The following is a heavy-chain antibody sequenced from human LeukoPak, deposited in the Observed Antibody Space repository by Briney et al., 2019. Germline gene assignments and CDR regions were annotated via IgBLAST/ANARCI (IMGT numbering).Heavy chain of an antibody. D-gene: IGHD4-11*01. CDR3: AKSNYGYYYYGMDV. J-gene: IGHJ6*02. CDR1: GFTFDDYA. Sequence: PGRSLRLSCAASGFTFDDYAMHWVRQAPGKGLEWVSGISWNSGSIGYADSVKGRFTISRDNAKNSLYLQMNSLRAKDTALYYCAKSNYGYYYYGMDVWGQGTTVTVSS. CDR2: ISWNSGSI. V-gene: IGHV3-9*01.